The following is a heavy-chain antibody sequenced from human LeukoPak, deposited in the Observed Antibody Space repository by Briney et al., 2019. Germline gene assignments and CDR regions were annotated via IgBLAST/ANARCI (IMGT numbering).Heavy chain of an antibody. V-gene: IGHV3-30*02. Sequence: GGSLRLSCAASGFTFSSYGMHWVRQAPGKGLEWVAFIRYDGSNKYCADSVKGRFTISRDNSKNTLYLQMNSLRAEDTAVYYCAKPPYYDFWSGYYFDYWGQGTLVTVSS. J-gene: IGHJ4*02. D-gene: IGHD3-3*01. CDR2: IRYDGSNK. CDR1: GFTFSSYG. CDR3: AKPPYYDFWSGYYFDY.